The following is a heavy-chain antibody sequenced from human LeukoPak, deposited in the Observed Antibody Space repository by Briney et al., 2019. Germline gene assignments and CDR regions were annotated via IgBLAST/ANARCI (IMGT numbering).Heavy chain of an antibody. V-gene: IGHV4-34*01. J-gene: IGHJ5*02. CDR2: INHSGST. CDR1: GGSFSGYY. CDR3: ARARVLRHFDWLLTNWFDP. Sequence: SETLSLTCAVYGGSFSGYYWSWIRQPPGKGLEWIGEINHSGSTNYNPSLKSRVTISVDTSKNQFSLKLSSVTAADTAVYYCARARVLRHFDWLLTNWFDPWGQGTLVTVSS. D-gene: IGHD3-9*01.